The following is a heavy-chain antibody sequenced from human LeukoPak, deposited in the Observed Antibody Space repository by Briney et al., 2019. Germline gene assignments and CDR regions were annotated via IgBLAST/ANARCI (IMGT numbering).Heavy chain of an antibody. D-gene: IGHD3-10*01. CDR2: IYYSGST. J-gene: IGHJ4*02. V-gene: IGHV4-59*08. CDR3: ARRATMVRGGNRYYFDY. Sequence: SETLSLTCSVSGGSISSYYWSWIRQPPGKGLEWIVYIYYSGSTNYNPSLKSRVTISVDTSKNQFSLKLSSVTAADTAVYFCARRATMVRGGNRYYFDYWGQGTLVTVSS. CDR1: GGSISSYY.